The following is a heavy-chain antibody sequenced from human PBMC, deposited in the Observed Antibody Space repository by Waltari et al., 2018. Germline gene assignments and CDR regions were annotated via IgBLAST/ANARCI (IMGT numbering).Heavy chain of an antibody. J-gene: IGHJ5*02. D-gene: IGHD6-19*01. CDR3: ARQLKAVAGAGNWFDP. CDR2: IYYSGST. Sequence: QLQLQESGPGLVKPSETLSLTCTVSGGSISSSSYYWGWIRQPPGKGLEWIGRIYYSGSTYYNPSLKSRVTRSVDTSKNQFSLKLSSVTAADTAVYYCARQLKAVAGAGNWFDPWGQGTLVTVSS. V-gene: IGHV4-39*01. CDR1: GGSISSSSYY.